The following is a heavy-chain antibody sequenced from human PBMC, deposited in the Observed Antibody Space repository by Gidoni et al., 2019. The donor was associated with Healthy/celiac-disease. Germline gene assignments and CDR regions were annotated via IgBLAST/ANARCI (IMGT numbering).Heavy chain of an antibody. CDR3: ARGSYDSSGYYPPDAFDI. CDR2: ISYDGSNK. V-gene: IGHV3-30-3*01. J-gene: IGHJ3*02. CDR1: GFTFSSYA. Sequence: QVQLVESGGGVVQPGRSLRLSCAASGFTFSSYAMHWVRQAPGKGLEWVAVISYDGSNKYYADSVKGRFTISRDNSKNTLYLQMNSLRAEDTAVYYCARGSYDSSGYYPPDAFDIWGQGTMVTVSS. D-gene: IGHD3-22*01.